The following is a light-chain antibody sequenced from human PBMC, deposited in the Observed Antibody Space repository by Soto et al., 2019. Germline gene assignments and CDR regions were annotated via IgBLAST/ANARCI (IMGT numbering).Light chain of an antibody. CDR3: ALYEPL. CDR2: END. CDR1: NSNVGHFPL. V-gene: IGLV2-23*01. Sequence: QSALTQPASVSASPGQSITISCTGTNSNVGHFPLVSWYQQHPGKAPQLILYENDKRPSGVSDRFSGSKSGSTASLTIAGLQAEDEAYYYCALYEPLFGAGTKRTVL. J-gene: IGLJ2*01.